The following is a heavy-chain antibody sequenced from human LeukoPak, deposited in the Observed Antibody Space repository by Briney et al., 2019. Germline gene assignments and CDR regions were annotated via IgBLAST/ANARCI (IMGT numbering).Heavy chain of an antibody. V-gene: IGHV4-59*01. D-gene: IGHD6-13*01. CDR1: GGSISSYY. Sequence: SSETLSLTCTVSGGSISSYYWSWIRQPPGKGLEWIGYIYYSGSTNYNPSLKSRVTISVDTSKNQFSLKLSSVTAADTAVYYCARGGSSSWYGESNWFDPWGQGTLVTVSS. CDR3: ARGGSSSWYGESNWFDP. J-gene: IGHJ5*02. CDR2: IYYSGST.